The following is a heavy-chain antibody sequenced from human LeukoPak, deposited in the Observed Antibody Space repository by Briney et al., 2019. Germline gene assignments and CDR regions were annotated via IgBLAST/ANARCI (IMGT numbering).Heavy chain of an antibody. CDR2: IKQDSSAT. J-gene: IGHJ4*02. V-gene: IGHV3-7*01. CDR1: GFILSSNY. CDR3: ARWSYSSGWFIDY. D-gene: IGHD6-19*01. Sequence: GGSLRLSCAASGFILSSNYMSWVRQAPGKGLEWVANIKQDSSATAYVGSVKSRFTISRDNAKNSLYLQMNSLRAEDTAVYYCARWSYSSGWFIDYWGQGTLVTVSS.